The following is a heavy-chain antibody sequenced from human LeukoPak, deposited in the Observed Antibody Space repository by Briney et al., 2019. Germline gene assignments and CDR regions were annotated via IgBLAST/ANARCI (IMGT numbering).Heavy chain of an antibody. V-gene: IGHV3-21*01. Sequence: GGSLRLSCAASGFHFSSHGMNWVRPAPGKGLEWVSSISSSSSYIYYADSVKGRFTISRDNAKNSLYLQLTSLRAEDTALYYCARDRGRNSFDYWGQGTLVSVSS. CDR1: GFHFSSHG. CDR2: ISSSSSYI. D-gene: IGHD1-14*01. J-gene: IGHJ4*02. CDR3: ARDRGRNSFDY.